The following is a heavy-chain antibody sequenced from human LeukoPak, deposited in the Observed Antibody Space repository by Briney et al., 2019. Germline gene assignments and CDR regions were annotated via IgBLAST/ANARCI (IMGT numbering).Heavy chain of an antibody. J-gene: IGHJ6*04. D-gene: IGHD2-2*01. CDR1: GYTFTSYY. V-gene: IGHV1-46*01. CDR3: ARDIVVVPAAYSLGMDV. CDR2: VNPSGGST. Sequence: ASVKVSCKASGYTFTSYYMHWVRQAPGQGLGWMGIVNPSGGSTSYAQKFQGRVTMTRDTSTSTVYMELSSLRSEDTAVYYCARDIVVVPAAYSLGMDVWGKGTTVTVSS.